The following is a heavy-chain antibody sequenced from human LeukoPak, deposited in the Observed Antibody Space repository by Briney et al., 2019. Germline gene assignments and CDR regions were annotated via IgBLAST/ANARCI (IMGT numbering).Heavy chain of an antibody. Sequence: PGGTLRLSCAASGLTFSSYAMRGAPQAPAKALEWVSAIRCTWGCTYYADSVKGRFTISRDNSKTTLYLQMNSLRAEDTAVYYCAKDVRGLYFDYWGQGTLVT. D-gene: IGHD5-12*01. V-gene: IGHV3-23*01. J-gene: IGHJ4*02. CDR2: IRCTWGCT. CDR3: AKDVRGLYFDY. CDR1: GLTFSSYA.